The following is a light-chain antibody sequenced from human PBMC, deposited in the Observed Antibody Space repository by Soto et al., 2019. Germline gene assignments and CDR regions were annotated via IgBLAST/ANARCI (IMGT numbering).Light chain of an antibody. V-gene: IGKV1-9*01. J-gene: IGKJ2*01. Sequence: DIQLTQSPSFLSASVGDRVTITCRVSQGISSYLAWYQQKPGKAPKLLIYAASTLQSGVPSRFSGSGSGTEFTLTISSLQPEDFATYYCQHLNSYPHTFGQGTKLEIK. CDR2: AAS. CDR1: QGISSY. CDR3: QHLNSYPHT.